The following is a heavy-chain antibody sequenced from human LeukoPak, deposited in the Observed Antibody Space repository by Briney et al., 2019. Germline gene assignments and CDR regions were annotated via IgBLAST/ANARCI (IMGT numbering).Heavy chain of an antibody. Sequence: ASVKVSCKASGYTFTGYHMHWVRQAPGQGLEWMGWINPNSGGTNYAQKFQGRVTMTRDTSISTAYMELSRLRSDDTAVYYCARESMVRGVIIVSWFDPWGQGTLVTVSS. CDR3: ARESMVRGVIIVSWFDP. D-gene: IGHD3-10*01. J-gene: IGHJ5*02. V-gene: IGHV1-2*02. CDR2: INPNSGGT. CDR1: GYTFTGYH.